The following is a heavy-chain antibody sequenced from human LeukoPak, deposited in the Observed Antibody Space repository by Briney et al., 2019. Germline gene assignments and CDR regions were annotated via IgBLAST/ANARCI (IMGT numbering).Heavy chain of an antibody. J-gene: IGHJ6*03. Sequence: PSETLSLTCTVSGGSISSYYWSWIRQPPGKGLEWIGYIYYSGSTNYNPSLKSRVTISVDTSKNQFSLKLSSVTAADTAVYCCARAGTTGTVYYYYMDVWGKGTTVTVSS. V-gene: IGHV4-59*01. CDR1: GGSISSYY. CDR2: IYYSGST. CDR3: ARAGTTGTVYYYYMDV. D-gene: IGHD1-1*01.